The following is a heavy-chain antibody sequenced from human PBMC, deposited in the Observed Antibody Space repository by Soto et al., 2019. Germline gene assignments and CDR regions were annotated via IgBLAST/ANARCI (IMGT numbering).Heavy chain of an antibody. Sequence: QVQLVQSGAEMKKPGSSVKVSCQSSGGTFNTYAMNWVRQAPGQGPEWMGDISPMFGAANYAPKFQGRVTITADESTGTSYMQLSSLTSEDTALYFCAMEVQVHTPAFVYWGQGTLVNVSS. CDR1: GGTFNTYA. CDR2: ISPMFGAA. D-gene: IGHD3-10*01. V-gene: IGHV1-69*19. J-gene: IGHJ4*02. CDR3: AMEVQVHTPAFVY.